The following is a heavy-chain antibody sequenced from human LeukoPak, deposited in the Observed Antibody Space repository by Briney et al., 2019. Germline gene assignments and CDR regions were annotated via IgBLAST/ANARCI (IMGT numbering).Heavy chain of an antibody. CDR1: GFTFSSYA. V-gene: IGHV3-23*01. CDR3: AKDARSSSWSYYFDC. J-gene: IGHJ4*02. CDR2: ISGSGSYT. D-gene: IGHD6-13*01. Sequence: GGSLRLSXAASGFTFSSYAMSGVRQAPGKGLEGVSTISGSGSYTYYADSVKGRFTISRDNSKNKLYLQMNSLRAEDTAVYHCAKDARSSSWSYYFDCWGQGTLVTVSS.